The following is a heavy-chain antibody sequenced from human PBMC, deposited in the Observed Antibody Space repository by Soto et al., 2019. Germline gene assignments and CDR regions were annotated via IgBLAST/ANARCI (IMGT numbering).Heavy chain of an antibody. D-gene: IGHD2-15*01. CDR3: ARPTSLGGNPFDY. Sequence: EVQLVESGGGLVQPGGSLRLSCVASGFTFSSNWMHWVRQAPGKGLEWVSRITSDGSSPIYADSVKGRFTISRDNAKNTLYLQMNSLRAEDTAVYYFARPTSLGGNPFDYWGQGTLVTVSS. CDR2: ITSDGSSP. J-gene: IGHJ4*02. CDR1: GFTFSSNW. V-gene: IGHV3-74*01.